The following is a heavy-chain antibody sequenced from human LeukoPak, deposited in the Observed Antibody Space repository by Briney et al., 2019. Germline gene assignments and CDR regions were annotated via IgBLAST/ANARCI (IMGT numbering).Heavy chain of an antibody. V-gene: IGHV4-39*01. CDR3: ARQVVAVAGTGYFDY. D-gene: IGHD6-19*01. Sequence: SETLSLTCTVSGGSIRSSSYYWGRIRQPPGKGLEWIGSIYYSGSTYYNASLKSRGTISVDTSKNQSSLKLNSVTAADTAVYFCARQVVAVAGTGYFDYWGQGTLVTVSS. J-gene: IGHJ4*02. CDR2: IYYSGST. CDR1: GGSIRSSSYY.